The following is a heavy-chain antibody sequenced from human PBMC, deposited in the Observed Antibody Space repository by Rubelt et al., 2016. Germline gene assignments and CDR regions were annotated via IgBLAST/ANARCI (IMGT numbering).Heavy chain of an antibody. CDR2: IRYDGTNK. CDR3: AKDLGASNYFDY. CDR1: FSDYG. V-gene: IGHV3-30*02. D-gene: IGHD1-26*01. Sequence: FSDYGMHWVRQAPGKGLEWVAFIRYDGTNKYYADSVKGRFTISRDNPKNTLYLQMNSLRAEDMAVYYCAKDLGASNYFDYWGQGILVTVSS. J-gene: IGHJ4*02.